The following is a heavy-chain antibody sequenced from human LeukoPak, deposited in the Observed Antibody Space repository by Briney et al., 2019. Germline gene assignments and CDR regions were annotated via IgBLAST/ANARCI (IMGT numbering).Heavy chain of an antibody. D-gene: IGHD6-19*01. CDR1: GGSISSSSYY. CDR2: IYYTGST. Sequence: SETLSLTCTVSGGSISSSSYYWGWIRQPPGKGLEWIGTIYYTGSTYYNPSLKSRVTISIDTSKNQFSLRLSSVTAADTAVYYCARDRDRSGWYRGSFDIWGQGTMVTVSS. CDR3: ARDRDRSGWYRGSFDI. V-gene: IGHV4-39*02. J-gene: IGHJ3*02.